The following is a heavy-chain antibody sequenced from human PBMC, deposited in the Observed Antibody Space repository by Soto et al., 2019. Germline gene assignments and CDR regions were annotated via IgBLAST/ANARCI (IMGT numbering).Heavy chain of an antibody. CDR2: LSFDGSDE. V-gene: IGHV3-30*18. J-gene: IGHJ5*02. CDR3: AKSYDSSGYWTPA. CDR1: GFTFSSYG. D-gene: IGHD3-22*01. Sequence: GGSLRLSCAASGFTFSSYGMHWVRQAPGKGLEWVAILSFDGSDEQYANSVKGRFTISRDNSKNTLYLQMNSLRAEDTAVYYCAKSYDSSGYWTPAWGQGTLVTV.